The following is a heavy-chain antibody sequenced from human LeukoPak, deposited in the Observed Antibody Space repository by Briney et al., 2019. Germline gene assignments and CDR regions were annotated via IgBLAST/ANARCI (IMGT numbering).Heavy chain of an antibody. D-gene: IGHD6-13*01. CDR1: XYTFTGXY. J-gene: IGHJ4*02. CDR2: INPNSGGT. CDR3: ARGGSSWYYFDY. V-gene: IGHV1-2*06. Sequence: XASXYTFTGXYMHWVRQAPGQGLEWMGRINPNSGGTNYAQKFQGRVTMTRDTSVSTAYMELSRLRSDDTAVYYCARGGSSWYYFDYWGQGTLVTVSS.